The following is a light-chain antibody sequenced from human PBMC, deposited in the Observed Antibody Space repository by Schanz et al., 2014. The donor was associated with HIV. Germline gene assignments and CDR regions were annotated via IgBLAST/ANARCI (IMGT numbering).Light chain of an antibody. CDR1: SSDVGTYDY. V-gene: IGLV2-8*01. J-gene: IGLJ2*01. Sequence: QSALTQPASVSGSPGQSITISCTGTSSDVGTYDYVSWYQQHPGKAPKLMIYDVSYRPSGVPDRFSGSKSGNTASLTISGLQAEDEADYYCSSYAGSNNLVFGGGTKLTVL. CDR3: SSYAGSNNLV. CDR2: DVS.